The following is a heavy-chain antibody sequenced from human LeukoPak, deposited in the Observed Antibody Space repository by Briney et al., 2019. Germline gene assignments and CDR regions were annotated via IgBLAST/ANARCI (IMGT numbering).Heavy chain of an antibody. CDR2: IDSGDRT. V-gene: IGHV3-66*01. J-gene: IGHJ5*02. D-gene: IGHD3-10*01. Sequence: GGSLRLSCAASGFTVSSNYMNWVRQAPGKGLEWVSVIDSGDRTYYADSVKGRFTISRDNSKNTLYLQMNSLRAEDTAVYYCARDSGTSGEVKFDPWGQGALVTVSS. CDR3: ARDSGTSGEVKFDP. CDR1: GFTVSSNY.